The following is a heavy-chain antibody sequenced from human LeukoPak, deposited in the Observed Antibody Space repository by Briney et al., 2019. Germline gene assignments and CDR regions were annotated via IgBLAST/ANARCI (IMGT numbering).Heavy chain of an antibody. J-gene: IGHJ4*02. D-gene: IGHD4-17*01. CDR2: INAGNGNT. V-gene: IGHV1-3*01. CDR1: GYTFTSYA. CDR3: ARTVTTRDLHNLGFDY. Sequence: GASVKVSCKASGYTFTSYAMHWVRQAPGQRLEWMGWINAGNGNTKYSQKFQGRVTITRDTSASTAYMELSSLRSEDTAVYYCARTVTTRDLHNLGFDYWGQGTLVTVSS.